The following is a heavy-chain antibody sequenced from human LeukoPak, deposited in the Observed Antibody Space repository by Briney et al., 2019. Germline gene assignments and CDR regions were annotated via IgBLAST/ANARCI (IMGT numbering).Heavy chain of an antibody. CDR1: GLTFSSYG. V-gene: IGHV3-30*03. Sequence: GGSLRPSCAASGLTFSSYGMHWVRQAPGKGLEWVAVISYDGSNKYYADSVKGRFTISRDNSKNTLYLQMNSLRAEDTAVYYCAIGLVRGNFDYWGQGTLVTVSS. J-gene: IGHJ4*02. D-gene: IGHD6-19*01. CDR3: AIGLVRGNFDY. CDR2: ISYDGSNK.